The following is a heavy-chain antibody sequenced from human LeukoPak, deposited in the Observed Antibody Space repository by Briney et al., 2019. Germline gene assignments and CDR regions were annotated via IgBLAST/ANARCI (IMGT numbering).Heavy chain of an antibody. D-gene: IGHD1-26*01. CDR3: ARDLSGSYFHFDY. CDR1: GFTFSSYS. V-gene: IGHV3-21*01. J-gene: IGHJ4*02. CDR2: ISSSSSYI. Sequence: GGSLRLSCAASGFTFSSYSMNWVRQAPGKGLEWVSSISSSSSYIYYADSVKGRFTISRDNAKNSLYLQMNSLRAEDTAVYYCARDLSGSYFHFDYWGQGTLVTVSS.